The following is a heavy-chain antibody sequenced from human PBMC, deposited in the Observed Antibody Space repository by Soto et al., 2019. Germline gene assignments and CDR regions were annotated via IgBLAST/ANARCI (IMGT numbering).Heavy chain of an antibody. D-gene: IGHD3-22*01. CDR3: ARGGPDHYYDSSGYYSPLDF. CDR1: GDTFSSYA. V-gene: IGHV1-69*01. CDR2: IIPMFGTA. Sequence: QVQLVQSGAEVKKPGSSVKVSCKASGDTFSSYAINWVRHAPGQGLEWMGGIIPMFGTANYAQKFKGRVTITAGESTSTVYMELSSLRSEDTAVYYCARGGPDHYYDSSGYYSPLDFWGQGTLVTVSS. J-gene: IGHJ4*02.